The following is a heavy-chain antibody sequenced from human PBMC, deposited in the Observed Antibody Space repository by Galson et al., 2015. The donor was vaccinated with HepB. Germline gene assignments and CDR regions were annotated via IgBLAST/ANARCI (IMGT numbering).Heavy chain of an antibody. D-gene: IGHD4-17*01. CDR1: GYTFTSYA. CDR2: INAGNGNT. CDR3: ARDIEDGDSLPYFDL. Sequence: SVKVSCKASGYTFTSYAMHWVRQAPGQRLEWMGWINAGNGNTKYSQKFQGRVTITRDTSASTAYMELSSLRSEDTAVYYCARDIEDGDSLPYFDLWGRGTLVTVSS. V-gene: IGHV1-3*01. J-gene: IGHJ2*01.